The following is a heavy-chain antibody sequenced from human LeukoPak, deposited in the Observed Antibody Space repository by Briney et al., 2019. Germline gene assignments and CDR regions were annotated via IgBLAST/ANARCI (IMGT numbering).Heavy chain of an antibody. CDR2: ISPDGSTT. CDR3: TRDFDFSSAI. Sequence: GGSLRLSCAASGFAFSSYWMHWVRQAPGKGLVWVSRISPDGSTTGHADSVKGRFTTSRDNAKNTLFLQMNSLRAEDTAVYYCTRDFDFSSAIWGQGTLVTVSS. D-gene: IGHD3-3*01. V-gene: IGHV3-74*01. J-gene: IGHJ4*02. CDR1: GFAFSSYW.